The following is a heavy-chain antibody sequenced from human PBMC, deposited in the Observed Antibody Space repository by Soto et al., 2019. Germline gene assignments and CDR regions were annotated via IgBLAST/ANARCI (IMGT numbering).Heavy chain of an antibody. D-gene: IGHD3-22*01. CDR1: GGTFSSYA. Sequence: QVQLVQSGAEVKKPGSSVKVSCKAYGGTFSSYAISWVRQAPGQGLEWIGEIIPIFGTANYAQKFQGRVTITADESTSTAYMELSSLRSEDTAVYYCARDRGPSSGYYPYWFDPWGQGTLVTVSS. V-gene: IGHV1-69*12. CDR2: IIPIFGTA. J-gene: IGHJ5*02. CDR3: ARDRGPSSGYYPYWFDP.